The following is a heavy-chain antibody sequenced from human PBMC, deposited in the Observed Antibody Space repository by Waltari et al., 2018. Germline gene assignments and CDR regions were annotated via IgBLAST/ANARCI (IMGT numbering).Heavy chain of an antibody. D-gene: IGHD2-2*01. J-gene: IGHJ5*02. CDR1: GGSISGYY. CDR2: IYSSGTT. V-gene: IGHV4-59*01. Sequence: QVQLQESGPGLVKPSETLSLTCTVSGGSISGYYWTWVRQPPGKGLEWIAWIYSSGTTGYNPSLKIRVTLSVHMSKIQFSLRLNSVTAADTAVYYCARYAHTVSPNWFDPWGQGILVTVSS. CDR3: ARYAHTVSPNWFDP.